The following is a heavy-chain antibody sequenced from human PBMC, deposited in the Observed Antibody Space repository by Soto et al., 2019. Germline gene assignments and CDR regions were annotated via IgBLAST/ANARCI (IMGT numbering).Heavy chain of an antibody. J-gene: IGHJ5*02. D-gene: IGHD2-8*01. Sequence: ASVKVSCKASGYTFTSYAMHWVRQAPGQRLEWMGWINAGNGNTKYSQKFQGRVTITRDTSASTAYMELSSLRSEDTAVYYCAREANGVCHTACWFDPWGQGTLVTLSS. CDR1: GYTFTSYA. CDR3: AREANGVCHTACWFDP. CDR2: INAGNGNT. V-gene: IGHV1-3*01.